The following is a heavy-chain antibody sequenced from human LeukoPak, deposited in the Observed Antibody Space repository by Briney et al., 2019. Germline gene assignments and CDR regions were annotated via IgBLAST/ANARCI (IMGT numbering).Heavy chain of an antibody. V-gene: IGHV3-74*01. Sequence: GGSLRLSCAASGFTFNTYWMHWVRQAPGKGLVWVSRISGDGIVTNYADSVKGRFTISRDNSKNTLYLQMNSLRDEDTAVYYCAREFRVLPDIWGQGTMVTVSS. CDR3: AREFRVLPDI. J-gene: IGHJ3*02. CDR1: GFTFNTYW. CDR2: ISGDGIVT. D-gene: IGHD2-8*02.